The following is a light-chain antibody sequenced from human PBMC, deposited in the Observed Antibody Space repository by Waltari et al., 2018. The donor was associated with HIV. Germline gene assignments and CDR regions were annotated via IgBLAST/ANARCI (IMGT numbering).Light chain of an antibody. CDR3: SSYTTNSTPVV. CDR1: STDVSFYNY. V-gene: IGLV2-14*01. CDR2: GVN. J-gene: IGLJ2*01. Sequence: QSALTQPASVSGSPGQSITISCTGTSTDVSFYNYVSWYQLHPGKAPKLIIYGVNNWPSGVSNRFSGSKSGNTASLTISGLQAEDEADYYCSSYTTNSTPVVFGGGTKLTVL.